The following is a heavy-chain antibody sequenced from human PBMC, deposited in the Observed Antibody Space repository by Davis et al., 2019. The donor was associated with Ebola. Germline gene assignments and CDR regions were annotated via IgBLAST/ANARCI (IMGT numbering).Heavy chain of an antibody. V-gene: IGHV4-59*08. CDR3: ARSGYTGYDPRINFDF. Sequence: MPSETLSLTCTVSGGSISSYYWSWIRQPPGKGLAWIGYIYYSGSTDYNPSLKSRVTISLDTSKNQFSLKLNSVTAADTAMYYCARSGYTGYDPRINFDFWGQGTLVTVSS. D-gene: IGHD5-12*01. J-gene: IGHJ4*02. CDR2: IYYSGST. CDR1: GGSISSYY.